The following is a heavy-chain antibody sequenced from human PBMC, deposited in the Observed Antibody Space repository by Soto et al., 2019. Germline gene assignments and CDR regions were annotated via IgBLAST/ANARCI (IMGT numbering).Heavy chain of an antibody. CDR1: GYSFNTFW. Sequence: GESLKISCLGSGYSFNTFWIGWVRQMPGKGLEWMGIIYPGDFDTRYGPSFQGHVTMSVDKSINTAYLQWSSLETSDTAMYFCARLLGYSHGHQQLSDYRGKETRVTLPS. CDR2: IYPGDFDT. V-gene: IGHV5-51*01. J-gene: IGHJ4*02. D-gene: IGHD5-18*01. CDR3: ARLLGYSHGHQQLSDY.